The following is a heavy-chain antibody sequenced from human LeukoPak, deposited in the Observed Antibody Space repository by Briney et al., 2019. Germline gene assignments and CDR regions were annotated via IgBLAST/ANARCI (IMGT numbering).Heavy chain of an antibody. D-gene: IGHD3-10*01. V-gene: IGHV3-7*01. CDR1: GFTFSSYW. Sequence: AGGSLRLSCAVSGFTFSSYWMSWVRQAPGKGLEWVANIKQDGSEKYYVDSVKGRFTISRDNAKNSLYLQMNSLRAEDTAVYYCARANYGSGSYPTWYYMDVWGKGTTVTISS. J-gene: IGHJ6*03. CDR3: ARANYGSGSYPTWYYMDV. CDR2: IKQDGSEK.